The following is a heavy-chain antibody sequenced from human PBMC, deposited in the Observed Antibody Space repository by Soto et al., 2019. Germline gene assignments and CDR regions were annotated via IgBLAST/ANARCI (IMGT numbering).Heavy chain of an antibody. CDR1: GGSISSGGYY. V-gene: IGHV4-31*03. CDR2: IYYSGST. Sequence: QVQLQESGPGLVKPSQTLSLTCTVSGGSISSGGYYWSWIRQHPGKGLEWIGYIYYSGSTYYNLSRKSRVTISVDMTKNQLALNLSSVTAEDTAVYYWARGGYYDSSGYYTPPRYWGQGTLVTVSA. CDR3: ARGGYYDSSGYYTPPRY. D-gene: IGHD3-22*01. J-gene: IGHJ1*01.